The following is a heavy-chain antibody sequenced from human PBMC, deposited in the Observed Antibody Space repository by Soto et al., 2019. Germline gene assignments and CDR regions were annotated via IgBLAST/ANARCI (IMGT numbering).Heavy chain of an antibody. D-gene: IGHD5-12*01. Sequence: QVQLVESGGGVVQPGRSLRLSCAASGFTFSSYGMHWVRQAPGKGLEWVAVIWYDGSNKYYADSVKGRFTISRDNSKNTLYLQMNSLRAEDTAVYYCAREQRWLQPFDYWGQGTLVTVSS. V-gene: IGHV3-33*01. CDR3: AREQRWLQPFDY. J-gene: IGHJ4*02. CDR1: GFTFSSYG. CDR2: IWYDGSNK.